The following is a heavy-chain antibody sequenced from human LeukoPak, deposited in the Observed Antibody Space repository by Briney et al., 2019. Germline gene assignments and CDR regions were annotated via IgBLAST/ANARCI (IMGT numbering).Heavy chain of an antibody. D-gene: IGHD4-17*01. CDR3: ARGAVTTDLYYFDY. Sequence: TLSLTCAVSGGSISSGGYSWSWIRQPPGKGLEWIGYIYHSGSTYYNPSLKSRVTISVDRSKNQFSLKLSSVTAADTAVYYCARGAVTTDLYYFDYWGQGTLVTVSS. J-gene: IGHJ4*02. V-gene: IGHV4-30-2*01. CDR1: GGSISSGGYS. CDR2: IYHSGST.